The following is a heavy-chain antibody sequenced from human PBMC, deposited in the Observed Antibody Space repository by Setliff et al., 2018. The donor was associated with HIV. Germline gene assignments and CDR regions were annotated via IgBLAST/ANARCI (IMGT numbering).Heavy chain of an antibody. Sequence: SETLSLTCAVYGGSFSGYYWSWIRQPPGKGLEWIGEINHSGSTNYNPSLKSRVTISVDTSKNQFSLKLSSVTAADTAVFYCARLTTTYYYDSSAYYHPVWSQGTLVTVSS. CDR1: GGSFSGYY. D-gene: IGHD3-22*01. CDR3: ARLTTTYYYDSSAYYHPV. V-gene: IGHV4-34*01. CDR2: INHSGST. J-gene: IGHJ4*02.